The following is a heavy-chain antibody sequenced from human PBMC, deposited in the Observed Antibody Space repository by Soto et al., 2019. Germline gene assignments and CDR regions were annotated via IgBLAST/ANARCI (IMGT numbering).Heavy chain of an antibody. CDR1: GYSFTSNA. CDR3: ARAVAVPASCDY. Sequence: QVQLVQSGAEEKKPGASVKVSCKASGYSFTSNAMHWVRQAPGQRLEWMGWINAGNGNTKYSQKFQGRVTITRDTSASTAYMELSSLRSQDTAMYYCARAVAVPASCDYWGQGTLVTVSS. V-gene: IGHV1-3*05. D-gene: IGHD6-19*01. CDR2: INAGNGNT. J-gene: IGHJ4*02.